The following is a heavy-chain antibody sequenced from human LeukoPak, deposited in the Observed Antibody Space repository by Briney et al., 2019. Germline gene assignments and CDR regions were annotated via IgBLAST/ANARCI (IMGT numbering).Heavy chain of an antibody. J-gene: IGHJ4*02. Sequence: SVKVSCKASGGTFSSYAISWVRQAPGQGLEWMGGIIPIFGTANYAQKFQGRVTITADESTSTAYMELRSLRSDDTAVYYCARGRGYSGYLPFDYWGQGTLVTVSS. CDR3: ARGRGYSGYLPFDY. CDR2: IIPIFGTA. V-gene: IGHV1-69*13. D-gene: IGHD5-12*01. CDR1: GGTFSSYA.